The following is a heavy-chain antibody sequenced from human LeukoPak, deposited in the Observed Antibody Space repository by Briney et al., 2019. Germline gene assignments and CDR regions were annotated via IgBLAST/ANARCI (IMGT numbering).Heavy chain of an antibody. CDR1: GFTFSSYW. D-gene: IGHD1-26*01. Sequence: AGGSLRLSCAASGFTFSSYWMHWVRQAPGKGLVWVSRINSDGSSTSYADSVKGRFTISRDKAKNTLYLQMNSLRAEDTAVYYCARESSVGAHKAFDYWGQGTLVTVSS. CDR3: ARESSVGAHKAFDY. CDR2: INSDGSST. J-gene: IGHJ4*02. V-gene: IGHV3-74*01.